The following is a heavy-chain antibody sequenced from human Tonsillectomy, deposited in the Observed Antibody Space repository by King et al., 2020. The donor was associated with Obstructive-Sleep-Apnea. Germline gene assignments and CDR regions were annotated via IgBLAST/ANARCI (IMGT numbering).Heavy chain of an antibody. CDR1: GGSISGYY. D-gene: IGHD3-10*01. Sequence: QLQESGPGLVKPSETLSLTCTVSGGSISGYYWSWIRQPPGKGLEWIGYISYTGSTNYNPSLKSRVTISVDTSKNLFSLKLSSVTAADTAVYYCARVGRPYFYYYGMDVWGQGTTVTVSS. V-gene: IGHV4-59*01. CDR3: ARVGRPYFYYYGMDV. CDR2: ISYTGST. J-gene: IGHJ6*02.